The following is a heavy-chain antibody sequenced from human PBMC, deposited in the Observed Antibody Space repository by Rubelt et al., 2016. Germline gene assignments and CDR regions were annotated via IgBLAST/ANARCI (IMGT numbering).Heavy chain of an antibody. J-gene: IGHJ4*02. CDR2: IYSGGST. CDR3: ARDRARGTAGFWAADY. V-gene: IGHV3-53*04. CDR1: GFTVNSTY. Sequence: LVESGGGLVQPGRSLRLSCAASGFTVNSTYMSWVRQAPGKGLEWVSVIYSGGSTYYADSVKGRFTISRHNSKNTLYLQMNSLRPEDTAVYYCARDRARGTAGFWAADYWGQGILVTVSS. D-gene: IGHD3-3*01.